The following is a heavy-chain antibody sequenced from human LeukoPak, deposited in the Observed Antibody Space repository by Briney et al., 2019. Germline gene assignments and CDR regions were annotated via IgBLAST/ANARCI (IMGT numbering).Heavy chain of an antibody. CDR2: IYYSGST. Sequence: SQTLSLTCTVSGGSISSDDYYWSWIRQPPGKGLEWVAYIYYSGSTYYNPSLKSRLTISIDTSKNQFSLKLSSVTAADTAVYYCARGPISDGFDIWGQGTMVTVSS. CDR3: ARGPISDGFDI. CDR1: GGSISSDDYY. J-gene: IGHJ3*02. V-gene: IGHV4-30-4*01.